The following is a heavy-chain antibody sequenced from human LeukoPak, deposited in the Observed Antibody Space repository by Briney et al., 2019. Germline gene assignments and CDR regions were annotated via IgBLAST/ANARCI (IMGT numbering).Heavy chain of an antibody. CDR2: IRYDGSNK. J-gene: IGHJ4*02. V-gene: IGHV3-30*02. D-gene: IGHD4-11*01. Sequence: PGGSLRLSCAASGFIFSSYGMHWVRQAPGKGLEWVAFIRYDGSNKYYGDSVRGRFTISRDNSKNTVSLQMSSLRAEDTAVYYCAKDFQGYSNGPRGFDYWSQGTLVTVSS. CDR1: GFIFSSYG. CDR3: AKDFQGYSNGPRGFDY.